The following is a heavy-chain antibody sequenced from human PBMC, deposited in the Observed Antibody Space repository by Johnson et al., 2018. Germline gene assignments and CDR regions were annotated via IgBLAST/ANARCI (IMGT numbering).Heavy chain of an antibody. D-gene: IGHD5-24*01. CDR3: GRVAPNNGCFNYGS. CDR1: GGSLSDHY. CDR2: INQSGST. Sequence: QVQLQQWGAGLLRPSEILSLTCAVYGGSLSDHYWSWIRQPPGKGMEWIGEINQSGSTSYNPSLNSRVTISVDTSKNQFSLKVRSLTAAYTGVYYWGRVAPNNGCFNYGSWGQGTQVIVSS. V-gene: IGHV4-34*01. J-gene: IGHJ5*02.